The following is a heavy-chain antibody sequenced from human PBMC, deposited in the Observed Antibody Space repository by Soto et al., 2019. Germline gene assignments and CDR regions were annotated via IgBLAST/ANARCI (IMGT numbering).Heavy chain of an antibody. J-gene: IGHJ4*02. CDR3: VKGRLGEFGERDYFDY. D-gene: IGHD3-10*01. CDR2: ISSNGGST. V-gene: IGHV3-64D*08. CDR1: GFTFSSYA. Sequence: GGSLRLSCSASGFTFSSYAMHWVRQAPGKGLEYVSAISSNGGSTYYADSVKGRFTISRDNSKNTLYLQMSSLRAEDTAVYYCVKGRLGEFGERDYFDYWGQGTLVTVSS.